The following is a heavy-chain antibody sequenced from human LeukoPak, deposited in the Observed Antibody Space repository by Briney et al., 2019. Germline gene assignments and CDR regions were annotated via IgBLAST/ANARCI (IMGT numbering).Heavy chain of an antibody. CDR2: IYYSGST. CDR3: ARDIVATITGGVGAFDI. D-gene: IGHD5-12*01. CDR1: GGSISGYY. V-gene: IGHV4-59*01. Sequence: SETLSLTCTVSGGSISGYYWSWIRQPPGKGLEWIGYIYYSGSTNYNPSLKSRVTISVDTSKNQFSLKLSSVTAADTAVYYCARDIVATITGGVGAFDIWGQGTMVTVSS. J-gene: IGHJ3*02.